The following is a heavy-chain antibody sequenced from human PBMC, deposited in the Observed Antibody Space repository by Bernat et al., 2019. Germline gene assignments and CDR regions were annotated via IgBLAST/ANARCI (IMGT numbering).Heavy chain of an antibody. CDR3: ARVSLYGAPASAMDV. CDR1: KFTFSSYG. V-gene: IGHV3-33*01. D-gene: IGHD4-17*01. CDR2: IWHDGSSE. J-gene: IGHJ6*02. Sequence: QVQLVESGGGVVQPGRSLRLSCEASKFTFSSYGMHWVRQAPGKGLEWVAVIWHDGSSENYADSVKGRFTISRDNSKNTLYLQMNGLRAEDAAVYYCARVSLYGAPASAMDVWGQGTTVTVSS.